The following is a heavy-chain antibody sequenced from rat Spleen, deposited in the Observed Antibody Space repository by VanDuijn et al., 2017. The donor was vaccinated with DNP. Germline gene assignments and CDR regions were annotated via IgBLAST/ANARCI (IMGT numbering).Heavy chain of an antibody. CDR3: CTDTTTVPFAY. V-gene: IGHV5-20*01. Sequence: EVQLVESGGGLVQPGRSLKLSCAASGFSFSDYDMAWARQAPTKGLEWVASITNGDGSTFYRDSVKGRFTISRDNAKSTLYLQMDSLRSEDTATYYCCTDTTTVPFAYWGQGTLVTVSS. CDR2: ITNGDGST. J-gene: IGHJ3*01. CDR1: GFSFSDYD. D-gene: IGHD1-1*01.